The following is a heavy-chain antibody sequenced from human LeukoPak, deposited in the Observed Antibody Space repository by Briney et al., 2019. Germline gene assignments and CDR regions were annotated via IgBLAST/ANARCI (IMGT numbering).Heavy chain of an antibody. Sequence: ASVKVSCKASGYTFTSYGISWVRQAPGQGLEWMGWISAYNGNTNYAQKLQGRVTMTTDTSTSTAYMELRSLRSDDTAVYYCARALGGWFGELSSEFDYWGQGTLVTVSS. D-gene: IGHD3-10*01. CDR3: ARALGGWFGELSSEFDY. V-gene: IGHV1-18*01. CDR1: GYTFTSYG. CDR2: ISAYNGNT. J-gene: IGHJ4*02.